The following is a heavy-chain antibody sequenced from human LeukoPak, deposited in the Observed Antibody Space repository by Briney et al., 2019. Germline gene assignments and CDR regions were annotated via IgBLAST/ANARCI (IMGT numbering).Heavy chain of an antibody. V-gene: IGHV3-48*02. Sequence: PGGSLRLSCAASGFTFSSYSMNWVRQAPGKGLEWVSYISSISSTIYYADSVKGRFTISRDNAKNSLYLQMNSLRDEDTAVYYCARDPSYYYGSGSYDHWGQGTLVTVSS. J-gene: IGHJ4*02. CDR3: ARDPSYYYGSGSYDH. D-gene: IGHD3-10*01. CDR2: ISSISSTI. CDR1: GFTFSSYS.